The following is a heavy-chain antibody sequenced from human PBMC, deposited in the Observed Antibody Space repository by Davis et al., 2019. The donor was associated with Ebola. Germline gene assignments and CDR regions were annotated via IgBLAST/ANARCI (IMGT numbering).Heavy chain of an antibody. D-gene: IGHD3-10*01. J-gene: IGHJ6*02. CDR2: INAGNGNT. V-gene: IGHV1-3*01. CDR1: GYTFTSYA. Sequence: ASVKVSCKASGYTFTSYAMHWVRQAPGQRLEWMGWINAGNGNTKYSQKFQGRVTITADESTSTAYMELSSLRSEDTAVYYCARGSYYYGSGSYSRLYYYYGMDVWGQGTTVTVSS. CDR3: ARGSYYYGSGSYSRLYYYYGMDV.